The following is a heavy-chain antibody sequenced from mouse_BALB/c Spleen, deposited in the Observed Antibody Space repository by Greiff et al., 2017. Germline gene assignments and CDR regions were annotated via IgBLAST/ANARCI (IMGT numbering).Heavy chain of an antibody. Sequence: QVQLQQSGAELVRPGTSVKISCKASGYTFTNYWLGWVKQRPGHGLEWIGDIYPGGGYTNYNEKFKGKATLTADTSSSTAYMQLSSLTSEDSAVYFCARSLGSSYSYAMDYWGQGTSVTVSS. J-gene: IGHJ4*01. D-gene: IGHD1-1*01. CDR2: IYPGGGYT. V-gene: IGHV1-63*02. CDR3: ARSLGSSYSYAMDY. CDR1: GYTFTNYW.